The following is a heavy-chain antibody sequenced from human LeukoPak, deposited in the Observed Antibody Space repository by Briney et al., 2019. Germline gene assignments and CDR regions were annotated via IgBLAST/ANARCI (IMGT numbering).Heavy chain of an antibody. Sequence: GGSLRLSCAASGFTFSSYAMHWVRQAPGKGLEWVALISYDGSNKYYADSVKGRFTISRDNSKNTLYLQMNSLRAEDTAVYYCARFYANEWELPHWGQGTLVTVSS. J-gene: IGHJ4*02. CDR3: ARFYANEWELPH. V-gene: IGHV3-30*04. D-gene: IGHD1-26*01. CDR1: GFTFSSYA. CDR2: ISYDGSNK.